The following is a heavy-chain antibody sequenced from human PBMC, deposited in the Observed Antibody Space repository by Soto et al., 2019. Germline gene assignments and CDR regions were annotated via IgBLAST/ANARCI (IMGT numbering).Heavy chain of an antibody. D-gene: IGHD1-26*01. CDR3: ATDLSGSYLRIPDAFDI. Sequence: SVKVSCKVSGYTLTELSMHWVRQAPGKGLEWMGGFDPEDGETIYAQKFQGRVTMTEDTSTDTAYMELSSLRSEDTAVYYCATDLSGSYLRIPDAFDIWGQGTMVTVSS. CDR2: FDPEDGET. CDR1: GYTLTELS. V-gene: IGHV1-24*01. J-gene: IGHJ3*02.